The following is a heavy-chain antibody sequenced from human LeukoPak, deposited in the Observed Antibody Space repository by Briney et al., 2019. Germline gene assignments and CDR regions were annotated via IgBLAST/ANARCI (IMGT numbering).Heavy chain of an antibody. J-gene: IGHJ4*02. CDR2: ISAYNGNT. CDR3: ARNTVGSEDDY. V-gene: IGHV1-18*01. Sequence: GASVKVSCKASGYTFTSYGISWVRQAPGQGLEWMGWISAYNGNTNYAQKLQGRVTMTTDTSTSTAYVELRSLRSDDTAVYHCARNTVGSEDDYWGQGTLVTVSS. CDR1: GYTFTSYG. D-gene: IGHD4-11*01.